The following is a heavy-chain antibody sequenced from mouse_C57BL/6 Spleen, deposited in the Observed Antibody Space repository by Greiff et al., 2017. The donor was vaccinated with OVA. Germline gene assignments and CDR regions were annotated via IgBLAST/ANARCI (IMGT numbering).Heavy chain of an antibody. CDR3: TRLLRGAY. V-gene: IGHV14-4*01. J-gene: IGHJ3*01. D-gene: IGHD1-1*01. Sequence: EVHLVESGAELVRPGASVKLSCTASGFNIKDDYMHWVKQRPEQGLEWIGWIDPENGDTEYASKFQGKATITADTSSNTAYLQLSSLTSEDTAVYYCTRLLRGAYWGQGTLVTVSA. CDR1: GFNIKDDY. CDR2: IDPENGDT.